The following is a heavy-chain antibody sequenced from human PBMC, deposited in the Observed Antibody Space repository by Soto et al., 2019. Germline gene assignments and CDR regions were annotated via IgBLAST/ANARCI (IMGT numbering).Heavy chain of an antibody. CDR1: GFTFTSYW. Sequence: EVQLVESGGGLVQPGGSLRLSCVASGFTFTSYWMTWVRQAPGKGLEWVANIKQDGSEKYYVDSVKGRFTSSRDNAKNSRFLQVSSLTAEDTAVYYCARDILVRGAFFDSWGQGTLVTVSS. J-gene: IGHJ4*02. CDR3: ARDILVRGAFFDS. D-gene: IGHD3-10*01. CDR2: IKQDGSEK. V-gene: IGHV3-7*03.